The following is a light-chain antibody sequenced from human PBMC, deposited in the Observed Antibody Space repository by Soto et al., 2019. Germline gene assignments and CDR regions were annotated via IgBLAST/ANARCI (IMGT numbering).Light chain of an antibody. CDR2: KAS. Sequence: EIQMTQSPSTLSASVGDRVTITCRASQSISSWLVWYQQKPGKAPKLLIYKASSLEGVVPSRFSGSGSGTEFTLTISSLQPDDFATYYCQQYNSYSPWTFGQGTKVEIK. V-gene: IGKV1-5*03. CDR1: QSISSW. J-gene: IGKJ1*01. CDR3: QQYNSYSPWT.